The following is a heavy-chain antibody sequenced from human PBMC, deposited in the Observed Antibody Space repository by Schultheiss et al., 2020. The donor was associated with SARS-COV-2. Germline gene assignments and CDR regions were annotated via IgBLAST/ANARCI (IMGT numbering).Heavy chain of an antibody. CDR2: ISSSSSYI. D-gene: IGHD1-26*01. J-gene: IGHJ6*02. CDR1: GFTFSDYY. CDR3: ARASGSYYYYGMDV. Sequence: GESLKISCAASGFTFSDYYMSWIRQAPGKGLEWVSSISSSSSYIYYADSVKGRFTISRDNAKNSLYLQMNSLRAEDTAVYYCARASGSYYYYGMDVWGQGTTVTVSS. V-gene: IGHV3-11*06.